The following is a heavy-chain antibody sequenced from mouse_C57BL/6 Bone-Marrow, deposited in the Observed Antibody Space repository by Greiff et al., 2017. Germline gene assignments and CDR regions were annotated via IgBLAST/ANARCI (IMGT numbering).Heavy chain of an antibody. CDR2: GQGLEWIG. CDR1: YTFSRRVH. J-gene: IGHJ2*01. V-gene: IGHV1-87*01. D-gene: IGHD2-3*01. Sequence: QVQLQQSGPELSRPWASVQISSPAFYTFSRRVHFAIRDTNYWMQWVKQRPGQGLEWIGAIYPGNGDTSYNQKFKGKATLTADKSSSTAYMQLRSLTSEDSAVYYFSMLGDYRHHYYFDYRRHATTRPVS. CDR3: SEDSAVYYFSMLGDYRHHYYFDY.